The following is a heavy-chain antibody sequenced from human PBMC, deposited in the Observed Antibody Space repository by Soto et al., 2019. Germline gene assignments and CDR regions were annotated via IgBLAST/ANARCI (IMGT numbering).Heavy chain of an antibody. CDR2: IYYSGST. D-gene: IGHD6-13*01. Sequence: SETLSLTCTFSGGSISSGDYYWSWIRQPPGKGLEWIGYIYYSGSTYYNPSLKSRVTISVDTSKNQFSLKLSSVTAADTAVYYCAREDVAAAVPDYWGQGTLVTVSS. J-gene: IGHJ4*02. V-gene: IGHV4-30-4*01. CDR3: AREDVAAAVPDY. CDR1: GGSISSGDYY.